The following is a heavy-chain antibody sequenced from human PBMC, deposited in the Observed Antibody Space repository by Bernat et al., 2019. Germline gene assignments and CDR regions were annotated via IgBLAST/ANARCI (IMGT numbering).Heavy chain of an antibody. Sequence: QVQLVQSGAEVKKPGASVKVSCKASGYTFTSHGISWVRQAPGQGLEWMGWISAYNGNTNYAQKLQGRVTMTTDTSTSTAYMELRSLRSDDTAVYYCARGCVGSGWLNLYYYYYMDVWGKGTTVTVSS. CDR1: GYTFTSHG. J-gene: IGHJ6*03. V-gene: IGHV1-18*01. CDR3: ARGCVGSGWLNLYYYYYMDV. CDR2: ISAYNGNT. D-gene: IGHD6-19*01.